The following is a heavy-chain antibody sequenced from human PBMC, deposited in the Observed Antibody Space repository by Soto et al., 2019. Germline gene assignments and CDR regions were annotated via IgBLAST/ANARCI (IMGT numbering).Heavy chain of an antibody. V-gene: IGHV3-23*01. Sequence: GGSLRLSCAASGFTFSSYAMHWVRQAPGKGLEWVSAISGSGGSTYYADSVKGRFTISRDNSKNTLYPQMNSLRAEDTAVYYCAKHYYGSGSYRTALDYWGQGTLVTVSS. J-gene: IGHJ4*02. D-gene: IGHD3-10*01. CDR2: ISGSGGST. CDR3: AKHYYGSGSYRTALDY. CDR1: GFTFSSYA.